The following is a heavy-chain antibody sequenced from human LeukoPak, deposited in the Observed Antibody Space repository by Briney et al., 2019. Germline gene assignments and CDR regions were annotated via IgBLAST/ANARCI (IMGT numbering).Heavy chain of an antibody. CDR1: GDSVSNSEYY. CDR2: INYSGRT. CDR3: ARRRKDLNWFDP. J-gene: IGHJ5*02. Sequence: SETLSITCSVSGDSVSNSEYYWGWIRQPPEKGLEWIASINYSGRTFYNPSLRSRVTISVDMSKNQFSLNLNSVTAADTAVYYCARRRKDLNWFDPWGQGTLVTVSS. V-gene: IGHV4-39*01.